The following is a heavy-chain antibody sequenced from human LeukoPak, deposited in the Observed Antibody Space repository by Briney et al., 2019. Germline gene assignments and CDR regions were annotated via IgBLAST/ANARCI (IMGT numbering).Heavy chain of an antibody. CDR2: ISGSGGST. Sequence: GGSLRLSCAASGFTFSSYAMSWVRQAPGKGLEWVSAISGSGGSTYYADSVKGRFTISRDNSKNTLYLQMNSLRAEDTAVYYCARDSAVTTTYYFDYWGQGTLVTVSS. CDR1: GFTFSSYA. J-gene: IGHJ4*02. D-gene: IGHD4-17*01. CDR3: ARDSAVTTTYYFDY. V-gene: IGHV3-23*01.